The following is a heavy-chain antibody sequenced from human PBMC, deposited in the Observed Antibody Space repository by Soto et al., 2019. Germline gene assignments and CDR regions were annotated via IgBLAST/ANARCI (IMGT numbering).Heavy chain of an antibody. CDR3: TRRSPYSNYPYYFDY. CDR2: IRSKANSYAT. V-gene: IGHV3-73*01. CDR1: GFTFSGSA. Sequence: PGGSLRLSCAASGFTFSGSAMHWVRQASGKGLEWVGRIRSKANSYATAYAASVKGRFTISRDDSKNTAYLQMNSLKTEDTAVYYCTRRSPYSNYPYYFDYWGQGTLVTVSS. D-gene: IGHD4-4*01. J-gene: IGHJ4*02.